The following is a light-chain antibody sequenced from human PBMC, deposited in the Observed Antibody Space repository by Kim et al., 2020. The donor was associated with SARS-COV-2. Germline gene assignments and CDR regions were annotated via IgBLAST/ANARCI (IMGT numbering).Light chain of an antibody. V-gene: IGKV1-5*03. CDR3: QQYHSYPYT. CDR1: QSISGW. J-gene: IGKJ2*01. CDR2: TAS. Sequence: ASVGDRVTITCRASQSISGWLAWYQQNPGIAPKVLIYTASTLQSGVPSRFSGSGSGTEFTLTISSMQPDDFATYYCQQYHSYPYTFGQGTKLDI.